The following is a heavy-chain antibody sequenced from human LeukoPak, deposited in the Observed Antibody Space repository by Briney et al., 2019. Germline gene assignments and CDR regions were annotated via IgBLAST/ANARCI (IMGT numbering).Heavy chain of an antibody. CDR3: AIGPKNVVAATGRYYFDY. CDR2: SSSSSSYI. J-gene: IGHJ4*02. CDR1: GFTFSSYS. V-gene: IGHV3-21*01. D-gene: IGHD2-15*01. Sequence: GGSLRLSCAASGFTFSSYSMNWVRQAPGKGLEWVSSSSSSSSYIYYADSVKGRFTISRDNAKNSLYLQMNSLRAEDTAVYYCAIGPKNVVAATGRYYFDYWGQGTLVTVSS.